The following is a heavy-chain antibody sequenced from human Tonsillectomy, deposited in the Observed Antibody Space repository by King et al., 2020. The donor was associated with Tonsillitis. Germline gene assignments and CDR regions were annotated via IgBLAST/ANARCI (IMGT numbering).Heavy chain of an antibody. CDR2: INPNSGGT. V-gene: IGHV1-2*02. CDR3: ARNKSWWLVRDKYDFDY. CDR1: GYTFTGYY. Sequence: VQLVESGAEVKKPGASVKVSCKASGYTFTGYYMHWVRQAPGQGLEWMGWINPNSGGTNYAQKFQGRVTMTRDKSINTAYMQLSRLRSDDTAVYYCARNKSWWLVRDKYDFDYWGQGTLVTVSS. J-gene: IGHJ4*02. D-gene: IGHD6-19*01.